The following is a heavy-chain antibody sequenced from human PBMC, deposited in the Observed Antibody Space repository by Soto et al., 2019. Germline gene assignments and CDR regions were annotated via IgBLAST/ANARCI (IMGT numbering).Heavy chain of an antibody. CDR2: ISSSGDTG. CDR1: GFTFSAYY. CDR3: ATYGPCGSSTSCYDWGAHYYYYYGMDV. J-gene: IGHJ6*02. D-gene: IGHD2-2*01. V-gene: IGHV3-11*01. Sequence: GGSLRLSCAASGFTFSAYYMSWIRQAPGKGLEWISYISSSGDTGNYADSVKGRFTVSRDNAKNSLYLQMNSLRAEDTAVYYCATYGPCGSSTSCYDWGAHYYYYYGMDVLGQGTTVTVSS.